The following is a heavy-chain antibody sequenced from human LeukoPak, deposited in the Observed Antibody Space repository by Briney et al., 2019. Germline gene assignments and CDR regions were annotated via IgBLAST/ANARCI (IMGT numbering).Heavy chain of an antibody. CDR1: GYSFTTYW. Sequence: GESLKISCQGSGYSFTTYWIGWVRQMPGKGLESMGIMYPGDSETRYSPSLQSQVTISADKSINTAYLQWSSLKASDTAMYYCVTTVYSGIYGDAFDIWGQGTMLTVSS. D-gene: IGHD1-26*01. CDR3: VTTVYSGIYGDAFDI. V-gene: IGHV5-51*01. CDR2: MYPGDSET. J-gene: IGHJ3*02.